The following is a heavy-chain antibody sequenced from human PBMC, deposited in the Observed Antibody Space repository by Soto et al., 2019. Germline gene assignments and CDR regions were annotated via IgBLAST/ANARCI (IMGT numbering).Heavy chain of an antibody. CDR1: GDSISSGGYY. CDR3: ARSPHFDGYNDY. CDR2: IYYSGST. J-gene: IGHJ4*02. Sequence: QVQLQESGPGLVKPSQTLSLTCTVSGDSISSGGYYWSWIRQHPGKGLEWIAHIYYSGSTYYNPSLKSRVTISVDTSKNQFSLKLSSVTEADTAVYYCARSPHFDGYNDYWGQGTLVTGSS. V-gene: IGHV4-31*03. D-gene: IGHD3-9*01.